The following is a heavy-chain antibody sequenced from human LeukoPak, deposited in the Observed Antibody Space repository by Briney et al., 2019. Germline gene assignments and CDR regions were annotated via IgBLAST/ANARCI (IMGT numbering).Heavy chain of an antibody. Sequence: GGSLRLSCAASGFAFRSYRMHWVRQTPRKGLVWVSRIDSDGSSPDYADSVKGRFTISRDNAKNMLYLQMNSLRAEDTAVYYCAKPWVVGATHIDYWGQGTLVTVSS. V-gene: IGHV3-74*01. J-gene: IGHJ4*02. D-gene: IGHD1-26*01. CDR2: IDSDGSSP. CDR1: GFAFRSYR. CDR3: AKPWVVGATHIDY.